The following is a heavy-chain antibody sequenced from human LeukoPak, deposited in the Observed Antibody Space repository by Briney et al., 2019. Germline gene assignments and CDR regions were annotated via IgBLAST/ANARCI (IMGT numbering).Heavy chain of an antibody. CDR2: TYYTSKWNN. CDR3: ARQAYRRFDP. J-gene: IGHJ5*02. CDR1: GDSVSSNSVA. Sequence: KTSQTLSLTCAISGDSVSSNSVAWNWFRQSPSRGLEWLGRTYYTSKWNNDYAVSVQSRIAVNPDTSKNQFSLHLNSVTPEDTAVYYCARQAYRRFDPWGQGTLVTVSS. V-gene: IGHV6-1*01.